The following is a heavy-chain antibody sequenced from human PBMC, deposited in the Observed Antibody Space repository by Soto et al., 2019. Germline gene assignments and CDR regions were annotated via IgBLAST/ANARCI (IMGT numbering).Heavy chain of an antibody. CDR2: ISYSGST. CDR1: GVSISSGYYF. CDR3: ARESDWPRGYFES. V-gene: IGHV4-31*03. J-gene: IGHJ4*02. Sequence: SETLSLTCTVSGVSISSGYYFCTWIRQLPGKGLEWIGYISYSGSTQYNPSLKSRVTMSVDTSENQFSLKLSSVTAADTAVYYCARESDWPRGYFESWGQGALVTVSS. D-gene: IGHD2-21*01.